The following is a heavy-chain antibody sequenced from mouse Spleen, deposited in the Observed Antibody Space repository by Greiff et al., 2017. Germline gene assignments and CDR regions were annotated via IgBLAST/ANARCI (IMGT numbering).Heavy chain of an antibody. CDR1: GFNIKDYY. J-gene: IGHJ2*01. Sequence: VHVKQSGAELVKPGASVKLSCTASGFNIKDYYMHWVKQRTEQGLEWIGRIDPEDGETKYAPKFQGKATITADTSSNTAYLQLSSLTSEDTAVYYCARGNWDGSFFDYWGQGTTLTVSS. V-gene: IGHV14-2*01. D-gene: IGHD4-1*01. CDR2: IDPEDGET. CDR3: ARGNWDGSFFDY.